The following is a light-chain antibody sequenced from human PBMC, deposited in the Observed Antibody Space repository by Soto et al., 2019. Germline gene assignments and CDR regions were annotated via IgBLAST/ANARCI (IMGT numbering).Light chain of an antibody. CDR2: GES. V-gene: IGKV3-20*01. CDR3: QQYGPSLPMYT. CDR1: QSVSSSY. Sequence: EIVLTQSPGTLSLSPGERATLSCRASQSVSSSYLAWYQQKPGQAPRLLVYGESNRATGIPDRFSGSGSGTDLTLTISRLEPEDFAVYYCQQYGPSLPMYTFGQGTKLEIK. J-gene: IGKJ2*01.